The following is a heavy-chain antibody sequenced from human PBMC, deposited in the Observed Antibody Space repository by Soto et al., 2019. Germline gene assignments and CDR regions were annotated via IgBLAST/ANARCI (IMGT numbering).Heavy chain of an antibody. CDR1: GYTFASYA. J-gene: IGHJ4*02. V-gene: IGHV1-18*01. CDR3: ARDPPPPDY. CDR2: ISAYNGNT. Sequence: QVQLVQSGAEVKKPGASVKVSCKASGYTFASYAISWMRQAPGQGLGWMGGISAYNGNTNYAQNRHGTVTMTPATSTSTAYMELRSLRSAATAGYYCARDPPPPDYWGQGTLATVSS.